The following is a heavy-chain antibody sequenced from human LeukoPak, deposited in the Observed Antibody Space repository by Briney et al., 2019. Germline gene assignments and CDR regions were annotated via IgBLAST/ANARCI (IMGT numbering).Heavy chain of an antibody. CDR1: GGSISSYY. V-gene: IGHV4-4*07. D-gene: IGHD1-26*01. Sequence: SETLSLTCTVSGGSISSYYWSWIRQPAGKGLEWIGHIYTSGNTNYNPSLKSRVTMSVDTSKNQFSLKLRSVTAADTAIYYCARDGAATFSDYWGQGTLVTISS. CDR2: IYTSGNT. J-gene: IGHJ4*02. CDR3: ARDGAATFSDY.